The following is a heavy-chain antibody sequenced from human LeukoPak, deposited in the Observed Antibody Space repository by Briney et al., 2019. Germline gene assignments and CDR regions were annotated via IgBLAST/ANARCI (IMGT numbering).Heavy chain of an antibody. CDR2: IRHDGSDK. CDR1: GFIFSGHG. Sequence: GSLRLSCAASGFIFSGHGMHWVRQAPGKGLEWVAFIRHDGSDKYYAESVKGRFTISRDNSENTMYLQMSSLRPEDTAVYYCAKDSYYCSDNCPQYSYYTDVWGKGTTVTVSS. V-gene: IGHV3-30*02. J-gene: IGHJ6*03. D-gene: IGHD2-15*01. CDR3: AKDSYYCSDNCPQYSYYTDV.